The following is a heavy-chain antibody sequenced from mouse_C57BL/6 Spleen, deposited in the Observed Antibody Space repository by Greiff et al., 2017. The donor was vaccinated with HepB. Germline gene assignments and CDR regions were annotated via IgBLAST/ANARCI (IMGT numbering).Heavy chain of an antibody. CDR2: ISSGSSTI. CDR1: GFTFSYYG. V-gene: IGHV5-17*01. J-gene: IGHJ4*01. CDR3: ARGAPYYYAMDY. Sequence: EVKLMESGGGLVKPGGSLKLSCAASGFTFSYYGMHWVRQAPEKGLEWVAYISSGSSTIYYADTVKGRFTISRDNAKNTLFLQMTSLRSEDTAMYYCARGAPYYYAMDYWGQGTSVTVSS.